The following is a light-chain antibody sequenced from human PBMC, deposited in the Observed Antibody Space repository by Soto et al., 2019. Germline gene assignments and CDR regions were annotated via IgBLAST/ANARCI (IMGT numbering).Light chain of an antibody. CDR1: QRVSSSF. CDR2: GAS. Sequence: EIVLTQSPGTLSLSPGERATLSCRASQRVSSSFLAWYQQKPGQAPRLVIYGASSRATGIPDSFSGSGSGTDFALTISRLEPEDFAVYYCQQYDSSPCTFGQGKKVEIK. J-gene: IGKJ1*01. CDR3: QQYDSSPCT. V-gene: IGKV3-20*01.